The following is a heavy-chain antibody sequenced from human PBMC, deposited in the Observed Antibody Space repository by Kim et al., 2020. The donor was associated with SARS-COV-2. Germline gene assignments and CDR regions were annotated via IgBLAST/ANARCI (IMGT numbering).Heavy chain of an antibody. CDR3: ARDLIAAAGNYYYYGMDV. Sequence: GGSLRLSCAASGFTVSSNYMSWVRQAPGKGLEWVSVIYSGGSTYYADSVKGRFTISRDNSKNTLYLQMNSLRAEDTAVYYCARDLIAAAGNYYYYGMDVWGQGTTVTVSS. J-gene: IGHJ6*02. CDR1: GFTVSSNY. V-gene: IGHV3-66*01. CDR2: IYSGGST. D-gene: IGHD6-13*01.